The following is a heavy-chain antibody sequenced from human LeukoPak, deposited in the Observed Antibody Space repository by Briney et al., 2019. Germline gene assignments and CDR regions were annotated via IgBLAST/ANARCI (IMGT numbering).Heavy chain of an antibody. J-gene: IGHJ3*02. D-gene: IGHD3-22*01. Sequence: PGGSLRLSCAASGFSFSRYWMHWVRQAPGKGLVWVSRMNSDGSSTNYADSVKGRFTISRDNAKNILYLQMNSLRAEDTAVYHCATGHYYDSSGYYPLPDAFDIWGQGTMATVSS. V-gene: IGHV3-74*01. CDR1: GFSFSRYW. CDR3: ATGHYYDSSGYYPLPDAFDI. CDR2: MNSDGSST.